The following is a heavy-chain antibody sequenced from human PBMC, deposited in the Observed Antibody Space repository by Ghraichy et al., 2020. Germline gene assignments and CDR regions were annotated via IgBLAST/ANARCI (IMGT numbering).Heavy chain of an antibody. CDR3: ARDIEWLGENWFDP. V-gene: IGHV6-1*01. J-gene: IGHJ5*02. CDR2: TYYRSKWYN. D-gene: IGHD6-19*01. Sequence: SETLSLTCAISGDSVSSNSAAWDWIRQSPSRGLEWLGRTYYRSKWYNDYAVSVKSRITINPDTSKNQFSLQLNSVTPEDTAVYYCARDIEWLGENWFDPWGQGTLVTVSS. CDR1: GDSVSSNSAA.